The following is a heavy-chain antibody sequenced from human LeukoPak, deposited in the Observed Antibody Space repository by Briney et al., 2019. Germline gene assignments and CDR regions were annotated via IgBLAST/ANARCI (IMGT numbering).Heavy chain of an antibody. J-gene: IGHJ4*02. CDR3: ARDSTMTTGGSAYYFDN. Sequence: GASLKVSCKASGYTLTSCNMHWVRQAPGQGLEWMGIINPRGGSTSYAKKFQGRVSMNRDTSTNTIYMELSSLRSEDTAVYYCARDSTMTTGGSAYYFDNWGQGTLVTVSS. CDR2: INPRGGST. D-gene: IGHD4-17*01. CDR1: GYTLTSCN. V-gene: IGHV1-46*01.